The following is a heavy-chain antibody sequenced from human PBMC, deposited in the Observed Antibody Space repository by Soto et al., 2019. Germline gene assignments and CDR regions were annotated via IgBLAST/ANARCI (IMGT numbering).Heavy chain of an antibody. CDR1: GGSFSGYY. CDR3: ASPSRFDSSGYYFGS. Sequence: QVQLQQWGAGLLKPSETLSLTCAVYGGSFSGYYWSWIRQSPGKGLEWIGEISHSGTAKYNPSLRSRVSISVDTSKNQFSLKLRSVTAADTAVYYCASPSRFDSSGYYFGSWGQGTQVTVSS. CDR2: ISHSGTA. J-gene: IGHJ4*02. D-gene: IGHD3-22*01. V-gene: IGHV4-34*01.